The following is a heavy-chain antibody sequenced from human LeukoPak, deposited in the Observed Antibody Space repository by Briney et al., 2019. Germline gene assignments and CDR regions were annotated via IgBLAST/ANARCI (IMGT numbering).Heavy chain of an antibody. CDR1: GYSFTSYW. CDR2: IYPGDSDT. J-gene: IGHJ6*02. D-gene: IGHD2-2*01. CDR3: ARCYQLLCFYGMDV. V-gene: IGHV5-51*01. Sequence: GVPLQFSCQGPGYSFTSYWIGWVRQMPGNRLEWMGIIYPGDSDTRYSPSFQGQVTISADKSISTAYLQWSSLKASDTAMYYCARCYQLLCFYGMDVWGQGTTVTVSS.